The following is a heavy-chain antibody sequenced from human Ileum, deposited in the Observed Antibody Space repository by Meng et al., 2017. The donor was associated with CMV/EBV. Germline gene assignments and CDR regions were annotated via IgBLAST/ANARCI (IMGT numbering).Heavy chain of an antibody. V-gene: IGHV1-2*02. CDR2: INPRSGDT. J-gene: IGHJ4*02. CDR3: ARDPHSWTGVFEY. CDR1: GYTFTGYY. Sequence: SVNVSCKASGYTFTGYYIHWVRQAPGQGLEWMGWINPRSGDTKYAPSLQGRVTLTRDTSINTAFMDLTSLTSDDTAVYYCARDPHSWTGVFEYWAQGTLVTVSS. D-gene: IGHD1-26*01.